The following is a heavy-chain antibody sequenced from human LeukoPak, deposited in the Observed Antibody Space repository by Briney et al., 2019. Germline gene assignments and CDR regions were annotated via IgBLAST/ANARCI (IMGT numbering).Heavy chain of an antibody. CDR3: ARRATSERGHSYGLDY. J-gene: IGHJ4*02. V-gene: IGHV3-23*01. D-gene: IGHD5-18*01. CDR2: ISGSGGNT. CDR1: GFTFSSYG. Sequence: GGSLRLSCAASGFTFSSYGMSWVRQAPGKGLEWVSAISGSGGNTYYADPVKGRFTISRDNAKNSLYLQMNSLRAEDTAVYYCARRATSERGHSYGLDYWGQGTLVTVSS.